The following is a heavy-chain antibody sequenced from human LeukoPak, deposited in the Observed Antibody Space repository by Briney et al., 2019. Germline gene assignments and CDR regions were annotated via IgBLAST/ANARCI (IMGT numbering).Heavy chain of an antibody. CDR2: IYTSGST. CDR1: GGSISSYS. J-gene: IGHJ2*01. Sequence: SETLSLTCTVSGGSISSYSWSWIRQPAGKGLEWIGRIYTSGSTNYNPSLKRRVTISVDKSKNQFSLKLSSVTAADPAVYYCARRDGYNSAGGYWYFDLWGRGTLVTVSS. CDR3: ARRDGYNSAGGYWYFDL. V-gene: IGHV4-4*07. D-gene: IGHD5-24*01.